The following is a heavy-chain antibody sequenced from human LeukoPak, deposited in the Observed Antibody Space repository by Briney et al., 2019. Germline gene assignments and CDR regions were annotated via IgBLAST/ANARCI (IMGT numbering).Heavy chain of an antibody. J-gene: IGHJ5*02. CDR3: ARGADGVSSNSRGWFDP. CDR2: ISTSGSYI. V-gene: IGHV3-21*01. D-gene: IGHD2-15*01. CDR1: GFTFSSYS. Sequence: GGSLRLSCTASGFTFSSYSMNWVRQAPGKGLEWVSSISTSGSYIYYADSVKGRFTISRDNARNSLYLQMNTLRAEDTAVYSCARGADGVSSNSRGWFDPWGQGTLVTVSS.